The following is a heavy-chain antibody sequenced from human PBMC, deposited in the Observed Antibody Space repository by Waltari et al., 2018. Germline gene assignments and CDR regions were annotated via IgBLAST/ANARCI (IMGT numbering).Heavy chain of an antibody. Sequence: QVQLQESGPGLVKPSEPLSLTCTVSGGSIGSSYWRWIRQPPGKGLEWIGYIYYSGSTNYNPSLKSRVTISVDTSKNQFSLKLSSVTAADTAVYYCARALSMVKDAFDIWGQGTMVTVSS. D-gene: IGHD5-18*01. J-gene: IGHJ3*02. V-gene: IGHV4-59*01. CDR3: ARALSMVKDAFDI. CDR1: GGSIGSSY. CDR2: IYYSGST.